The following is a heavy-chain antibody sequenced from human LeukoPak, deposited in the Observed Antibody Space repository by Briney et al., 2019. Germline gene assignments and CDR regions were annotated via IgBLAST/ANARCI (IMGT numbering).Heavy chain of an antibody. CDR3: AKALVLTVAGIYYVDH. D-gene: IGHD6-19*01. CDR1: GFTFSNYG. Sequence: GGSLRLSCAASGFTFSNYGMHWVRQAPGKGLEWVAFIRFDESRTFYGDSVKGRFIISRDNSENTLFLHMHSLRPEDTAVYYCAKALVLTVAGIYYVDHWGQGTLVTVSS. J-gene: IGHJ4*02. V-gene: IGHV3-30*02. CDR2: IRFDESRT.